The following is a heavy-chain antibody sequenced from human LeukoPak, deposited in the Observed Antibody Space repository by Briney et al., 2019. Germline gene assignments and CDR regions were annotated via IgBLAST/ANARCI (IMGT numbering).Heavy chain of an antibody. CDR2: IIPILGIA. V-gene: IGHV1-69*04. CDR3: ARTESNYYDSSGHSPAFDI. CDR1: GGAFSSYA. Sequence: ASVKVSCKASGGAFSSYAISWVRQAPGQGLEWMGRIIPILGIANYAQKFQGRVTITADKSTSTAYMELSSLRSEDTAVYYCARTESNYYDSSGHSPAFDIWGQGTMVTVSS. J-gene: IGHJ3*02. D-gene: IGHD3-22*01.